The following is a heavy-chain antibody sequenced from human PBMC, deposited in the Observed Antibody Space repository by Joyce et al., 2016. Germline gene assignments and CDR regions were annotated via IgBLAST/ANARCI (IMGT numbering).Heavy chain of an antibody. D-gene: IGHD3-16*01. CDR2: ISATSYYI. V-gene: IGHV3-21*01. CDR3: ARGGISYYYAMDV. CDR1: GSTVSSSS. J-gene: IGHJ6*02. Sequence: QLVESGGGVVKAGGSLRLSCEASGSTVSSSSMSWFRQARGKGLEWVAAISATSYYIFHAETVRGRFTVSRDNAKKTLYLQMNSLRAEDSAVFYCARGGISYYYAMDVWGQGTTVTVSS.